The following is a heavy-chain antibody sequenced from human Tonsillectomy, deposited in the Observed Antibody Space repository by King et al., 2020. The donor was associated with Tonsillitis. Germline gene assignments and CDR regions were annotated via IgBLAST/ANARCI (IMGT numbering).Heavy chain of an antibody. J-gene: IGHJ4*02. CDR1: GFTFTSCG. Sequence: QVQLVESGGGVVQPGRSLRLSCAASGFTFTSCGMHWVRQAPGKGLEWVAVVSYDGSNKYYADSVKGRFTISRDNSKNRLYLKMNSLRAEDTAVYYCSKDPHPDGYYERWFVGYFDYWGQGTLVSVSS. V-gene: IGHV3-30*18. CDR3: SKDPHPDGYYERWFVGYFDY. CDR2: VSYDGSNK. D-gene: IGHD4-17*01.